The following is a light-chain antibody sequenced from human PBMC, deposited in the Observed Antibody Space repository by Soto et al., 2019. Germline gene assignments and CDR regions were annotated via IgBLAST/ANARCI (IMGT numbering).Light chain of an antibody. CDR1: TSDVGGYNY. J-gene: IGLJ1*01. V-gene: IGLV2-14*01. CDR3: TSYTSSGTHV. CDR2: DVI. Sequence: QSVLTQPASVSGSPGQSITISCTGTTSDVGGYNYVSWHQQHPGKAPKLMIYDVINRPSGVSNRFSGSKSDNTASLTISGLQAEDEADYYCTSYTSSGTHVFGSGTKVNVL.